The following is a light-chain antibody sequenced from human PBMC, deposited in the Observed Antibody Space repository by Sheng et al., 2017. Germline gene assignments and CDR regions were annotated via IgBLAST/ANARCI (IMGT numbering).Light chain of an antibody. Sequence: SYELTQPPSVSVSPGQTARIACSGDLLPKQYTYWYQQKPGQAPRVWXMYKGSERPSGIPERFSGSSSGTIVTLTISGVQAEDEADYYCQSADSSTTYKVMFGGGTKLTVL. CDR1: LLPKQY. J-gene: IGLJ3*02. CDR2: KGS. V-gene: IGLV3-25*03. CDR3: QSADSSTTYKVM.